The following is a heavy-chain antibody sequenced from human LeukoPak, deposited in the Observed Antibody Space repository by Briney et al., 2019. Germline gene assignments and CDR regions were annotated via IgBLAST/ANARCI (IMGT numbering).Heavy chain of an antibody. J-gene: IGHJ1*01. D-gene: IGHD3-22*01. Sequence: SSETLSLTCTVSGGSISSYYWSWIRQPAGKGLEWIGRFYTSGSSNYNPSLKSRVTMSVDTSKNQFSLKLSSVTAADTAVYYCARGVSYYDSSGYYNEYFQHWGQGTLVTVSS. CDR2: FYTSGSS. CDR1: GGSISSYY. V-gene: IGHV4-4*07. CDR3: ARGVSYYDSSGYYNEYFQH.